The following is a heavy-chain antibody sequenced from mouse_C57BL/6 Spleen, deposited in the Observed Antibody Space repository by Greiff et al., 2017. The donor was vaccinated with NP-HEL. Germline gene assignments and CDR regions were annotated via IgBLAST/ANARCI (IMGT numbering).Heavy chain of an antibody. Sequence: VQLQQSGAELVKPGASVKLSCKASGYTFTSYWMQWVKQRPGQGLEWIGEIDPSDSYTNYNQKFKGKATLTVDTSSSTAYMQLSSLTSEDSAVYYCARSIQSWLAYWGQGTLVTVSA. V-gene: IGHV1-50*01. D-gene: IGHD2-3*01. CDR3: ARSIQSWLAY. CDR1: GYTFTSYW. CDR2: IDPSDSYT. J-gene: IGHJ3*01.